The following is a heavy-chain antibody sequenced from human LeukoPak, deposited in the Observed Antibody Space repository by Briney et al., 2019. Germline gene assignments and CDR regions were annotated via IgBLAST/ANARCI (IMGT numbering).Heavy chain of an antibody. Sequence: PSETLSLTCSVSGGSISSSSYYWGWIRQPPGKGLEWIGNIYYSGSTYYNPSLKSRVTISVDTSKNQFSLKLNSVTAADTAVYYCARQVAVAGPYFDSWGQGTLVTVSS. CDR2: IYYSGST. CDR1: GGSISSSSYY. CDR3: ARQVAVAGPYFDS. D-gene: IGHD6-13*01. J-gene: IGHJ4*02. V-gene: IGHV4-39*01.